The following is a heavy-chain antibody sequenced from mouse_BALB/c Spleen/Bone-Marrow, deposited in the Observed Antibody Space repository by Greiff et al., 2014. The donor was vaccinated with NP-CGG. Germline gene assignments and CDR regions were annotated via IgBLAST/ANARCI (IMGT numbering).Heavy chain of an antibody. CDR2: INPSTGYT. D-gene: IGHD1-1*01. CDR1: GYTFTTYW. CDR3: VLIAPVASDY. V-gene: IGHV1-7*01. Sequence: VQLQQSGAELAKPGASVKMSCKASGYTFTTYWMHWVKQRPGQGLEWIGYINPSTGYTEYIQKFKDKATLTADKSSSTAYMQLNSLTSEDSSVYYCVLIAPVASDYWGQGTTLTVSS. J-gene: IGHJ2*01.